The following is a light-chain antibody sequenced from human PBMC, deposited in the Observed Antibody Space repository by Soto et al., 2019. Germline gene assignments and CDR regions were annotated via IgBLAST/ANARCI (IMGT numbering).Light chain of an antibody. Sequence: QSVLTQPRSVSGSPGQTVTISRTGTSSDVGGYNYVSWDQQHPGKAPKLMIYDVSKRPSGVPDRFSGSKSGNTASLTISGLQAEDEADYYCCSYAGSYVFGTGTKVTVL. CDR1: SSDVGGYNY. CDR3: CSYAGSYV. J-gene: IGLJ1*01. V-gene: IGLV2-11*01. CDR2: DVS.